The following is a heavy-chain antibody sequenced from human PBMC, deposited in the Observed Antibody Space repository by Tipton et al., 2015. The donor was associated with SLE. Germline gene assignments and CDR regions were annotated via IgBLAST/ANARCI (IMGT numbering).Heavy chain of an antibody. Sequence: SLRLSCTVSGDFLRTTFYSWAWVRQPPGKGLEWIGTFFYSGHTLYNPSLQSRVTITVNTSTNQFFLRVNSVAAADTAVYYCARQKVQPRGDCFDHWGQGALVTVSS. CDR3: ARQKVQPRGDCFDH. D-gene: IGHD1-14*01. CDR1: GDFLRTTFYS. V-gene: IGHV4-39*07. J-gene: IGHJ4*02. CDR2: FFYSGHT.